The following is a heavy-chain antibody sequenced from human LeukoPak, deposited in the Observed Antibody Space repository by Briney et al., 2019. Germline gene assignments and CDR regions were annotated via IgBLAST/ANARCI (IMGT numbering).Heavy chain of an antibody. V-gene: IGHV3-72*01. CDR3: ARVEVDYYFDY. CDR2: TRNKPSSYTT. J-gene: IGHJ4*02. D-gene: IGHD3-9*01. Sequence: QPGGSLRLSCAASGFTLSDHNMDWVRQAPGKGLEWVGRTRNKPSSYTTEYAASVKGRFTISRDDSKNALYLQMNSLKTEDTAVYYCARVEVDYYFDYWGQGTLVTVSS. CDR1: GFTLSDHN.